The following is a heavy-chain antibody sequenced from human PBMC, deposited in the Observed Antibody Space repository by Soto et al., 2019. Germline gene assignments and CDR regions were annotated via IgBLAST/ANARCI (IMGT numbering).Heavy chain of an antibody. Sequence: QVQLVESGGGVVQPGRSLRLSCAASGFTFSSYAMHWVRQAPGKGLEWVAVISYDGSNTYYADSVKGRFTISRDNSKTTLYLQMNSLRAEDTAVYYCARDKSPYSSGWHNRHFDYWGQGTLVTVSS. CDR3: ARDKSPYSSGWHNRHFDY. CDR1: GFTFSSYA. J-gene: IGHJ4*02. CDR2: ISYDGSNT. D-gene: IGHD6-19*01. V-gene: IGHV3-30-3*01.